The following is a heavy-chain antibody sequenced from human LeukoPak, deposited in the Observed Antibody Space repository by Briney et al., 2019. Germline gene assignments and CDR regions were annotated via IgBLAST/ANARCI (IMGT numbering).Heavy chain of an antibody. D-gene: IGHD2-2*01. CDR3: ARDDEYCSSTSCYPNNWFDP. V-gene: IGHV3-7*01. CDR2: IKQDGSEK. CDR1: GFTFSSYA. J-gene: IGHJ5*02. Sequence: PGGSLRPSCAASGFTFSSYAMSWVRQAPGKGLEWVANIKQDGSEKYYVDSVKGRFTISRDNAKNSLYLQMNSLRAEDTAVYYCARDDEYCSSTSCYPNNWFDPWGQGTLVTVSS.